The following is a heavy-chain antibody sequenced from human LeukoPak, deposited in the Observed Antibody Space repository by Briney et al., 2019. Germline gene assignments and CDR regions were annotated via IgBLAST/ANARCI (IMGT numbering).Heavy chain of an antibody. CDR2: IYHSGST. Sequence: PSQTLSLTCAVSGGSISSGGYSWSWIRQPPGKGLEWIGYIYHSGSTYYNPSLKSRVTISVDTSKNQFSLKLSSVTAADTAVYYCARANYYDSSGYFDYWGQGTLVTVSS. V-gene: IGHV4-30-2*01. D-gene: IGHD3-22*01. CDR1: GGSISSGGYS. CDR3: ARANYYDSSGYFDY. J-gene: IGHJ4*02.